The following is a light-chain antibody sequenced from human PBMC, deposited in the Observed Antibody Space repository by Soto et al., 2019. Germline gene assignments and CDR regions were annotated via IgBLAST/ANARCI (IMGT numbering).Light chain of an antibody. CDR2: RND. CDR3: ASWDDSLSGPVL. J-gene: IGLJ2*01. Sequence: QSVLTQPPSASGTPGQRVTISCSGSSSNIGSNYAYWYQQLPGTTPKVLIFRNDQRPSGGPDRFSGSKSGTTASLAISGLRSEDEADYYCASWDDSLSGPVLFGGGTKLTVL. V-gene: IGLV1-47*01. CDR1: SSNIGSNY.